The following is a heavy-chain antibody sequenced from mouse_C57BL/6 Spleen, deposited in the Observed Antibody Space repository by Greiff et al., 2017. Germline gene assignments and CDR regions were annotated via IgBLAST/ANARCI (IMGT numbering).Heavy chain of an antibody. CDR3: ARYGSSPYYYAMDD. J-gene: IGHJ4*01. D-gene: IGHD1-1*01. Sequence: QVQLKESGPELVKPGASVKISCKASGYAFSSSWLNWVKQRPGKGLEWIGRIYPGDGDTNYNGKFKGKATLTADKSSSTAYMQLSSLTSEDSAVYFCARYGSSPYYYAMDDWGQGTSVTVAS. CDR1: GYAFSSSW. CDR2: IYPGDGDT. V-gene: IGHV1-82*01.